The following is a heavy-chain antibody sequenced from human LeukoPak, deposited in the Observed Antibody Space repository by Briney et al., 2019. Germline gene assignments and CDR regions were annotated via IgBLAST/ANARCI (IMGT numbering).Heavy chain of an antibody. D-gene: IGHD6-19*01. CDR1: GGSISSGSYY. V-gene: IGHV4-61*02. CDR3: ARRNKFSSGWFVIDY. CDR2: IYTSGST. Sequence: SQTLSLTCTVSGGSISSGSYYWSWIRQPAGKGLDWIGRIYTSGSTNYNPSLKSRVTISVDTSKNQFSLKMSSVTAADTAVYYCARRNKFSSGWFVIDYWGQGTLVTVSS. J-gene: IGHJ4*02.